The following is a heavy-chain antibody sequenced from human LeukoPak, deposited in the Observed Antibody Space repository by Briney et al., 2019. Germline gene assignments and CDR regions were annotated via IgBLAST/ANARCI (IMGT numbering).Heavy chain of an antibody. Sequence: PGRSLRLSCAASGFTFSSYAMHWVRQAPGKGLEWVAVISYDGSNKYYADSVKGRFTISRDNSKNTLYLQMNSLRAEDTAVYYCARDGVTVTTLLGAFDIWGQGTMVTVSS. CDR1: GFTFSSYA. CDR3: ARDGVTVTTLLGAFDI. D-gene: IGHD4-17*01. V-gene: IGHV3-30-3*01. J-gene: IGHJ3*02. CDR2: ISYDGSNK.